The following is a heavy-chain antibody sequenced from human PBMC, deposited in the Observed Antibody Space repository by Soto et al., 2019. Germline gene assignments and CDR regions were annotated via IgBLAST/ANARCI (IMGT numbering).Heavy chain of an antibody. V-gene: IGHV4-34*01. CDR3: ARGVRYSYGYFSYYYYMDV. CDR1: GGSFSGYY. Sequence: QVQLQQWGAGLLKPSETLSLTCAVYGGSFSGYYWSWIRQPPGKGLEWMGEINHSGSTNYNPSLKSRVTISVDTSKKQFSLKLSSVTAADTAVYYCARGVRYSYGYFSYYYYMDVWGKGTTVTVSS. J-gene: IGHJ6*03. CDR2: INHSGST. D-gene: IGHD5-18*01.